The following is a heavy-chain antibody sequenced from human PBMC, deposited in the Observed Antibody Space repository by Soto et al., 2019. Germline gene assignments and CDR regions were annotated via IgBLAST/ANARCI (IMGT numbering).Heavy chain of an antibody. D-gene: IGHD3-22*01. CDR2: ISSSSSYI. CDR3: ARGLPRGVTMIVVPRDY. V-gene: IGHV3-21*01. Sequence: EVQQVESGGGLVKPGGSLRLSCAASGFTFSTYSRNWVRQAPGKGLEWVSSISSSSSYIYYADSVKGRFTISRANAKNSLYLQMNSLRAEDTAVYYCARGLPRGVTMIVVPRDYWGQRTLVTVSS. CDR1: GFTFSTYS. J-gene: IGHJ4*02.